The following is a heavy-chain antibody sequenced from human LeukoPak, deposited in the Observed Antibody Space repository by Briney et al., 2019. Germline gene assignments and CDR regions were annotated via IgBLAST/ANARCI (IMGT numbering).Heavy chain of an antibody. CDR2: INPNSGGT. Sequence: ASVKVSCKASGYTFTGYYMHWVRQAPGQGLEWMGWINPNSGGTNYAQRFQGRVTMTRDTSISTAYMELSRLRSDDTAVYHCARSRATYYYDSTLAYDYWGQGTLVTVSS. J-gene: IGHJ4*02. D-gene: IGHD3-22*01. CDR3: ARSRATYYYDSTLAYDY. V-gene: IGHV1-2*02. CDR1: GYTFTGYY.